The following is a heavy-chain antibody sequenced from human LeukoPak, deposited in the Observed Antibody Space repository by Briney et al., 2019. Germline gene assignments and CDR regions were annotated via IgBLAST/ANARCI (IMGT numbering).Heavy chain of an antibody. Sequence: GASVKVSCKASGGTFSSYAISWVRPPPGQGLEWMGRIIPILGIANYAQKFQGRVTITADKSTSTAYMELSSLRSEDTAVYYCARDKSVTSGMDVWGQGTTVTVSS. J-gene: IGHJ6*02. CDR2: IIPILGIA. D-gene: IGHD4-17*01. V-gene: IGHV1-69*04. CDR1: GGTFSSYA. CDR3: ARDKSVTSGMDV.